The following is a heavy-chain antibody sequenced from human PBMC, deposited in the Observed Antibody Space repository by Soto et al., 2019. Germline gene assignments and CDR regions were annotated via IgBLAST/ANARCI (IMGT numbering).Heavy chain of an antibody. Sequence: QVQLQESGPGLVQPSGTLSLTCAVSGDSINNSHWWSWVRQTPGKGLEWIGETYHSGTTNYNPSLNTRGTITIDKSKNQFSRKMNAVTAADTAVYYCAREVNSSPARGPNWFDPWGQGTLVTVSS. CDR1: GDSINNSHW. V-gene: IGHV4-4*02. CDR3: AREVNSSPARGPNWFDP. D-gene: IGHD6-13*01. J-gene: IGHJ5*02. CDR2: TYHSGTT.